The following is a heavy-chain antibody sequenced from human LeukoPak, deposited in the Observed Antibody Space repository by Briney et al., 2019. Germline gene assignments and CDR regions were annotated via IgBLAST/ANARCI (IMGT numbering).Heavy chain of an antibody. CDR2: INPNSGGT. Sequence: ASVKVSCKASGYTFTGYYMHWVRQASGQGLEWMGWINPNSGGTNYAQKFQGRVTMTRDTSISTAYMELSRLRSDDTAVYYCARDDEYYDILTGYSLDYWGQGTLVTVSS. V-gene: IGHV1-2*02. J-gene: IGHJ4*02. CDR1: GYTFTGYY. CDR3: ARDDEYYDILTGYSLDY. D-gene: IGHD3-9*01.